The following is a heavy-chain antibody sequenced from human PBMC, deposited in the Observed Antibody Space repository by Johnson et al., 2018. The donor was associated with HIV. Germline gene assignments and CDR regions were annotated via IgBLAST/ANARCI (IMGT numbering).Heavy chain of an antibody. Sequence: QVQLVESGGGVVQPGGSLRLSCAASGFTFSNYGMHWVRQAPGKGLEWVAFIRYDGSHKYYVDSVKGRFTISRDNSKNTLYLQMNSLRAEDTAVYYCAKDLRGYSYGLGAFDIWGQGTMVTVSP. CDR2: IRYDGSHK. D-gene: IGHD5-18*01. V-gene: IGHV3-30*02. J-gene: IGHJ3*02. CDR3: AKDLRGYSYGLGAFDI. CDR1: GFTFSNYG.